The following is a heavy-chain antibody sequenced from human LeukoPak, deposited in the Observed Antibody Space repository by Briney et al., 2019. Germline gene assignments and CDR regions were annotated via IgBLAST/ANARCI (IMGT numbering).Heavy chain of an antibody. CDR1: GYTFTGYY. D-gene: IGHD3-10*01. CDR2: INPNSGGT. J-gene: IGHJ5*02. CDR3: ARTYYYGSDPFDP. Sequence: ASLKVSCKASGYTFTGYYMHWVRQAPGQGLEWMGWINPNSGGTNYAQKFQGRVTMTRDTSISTAYMELSRLRSDDTAVYYCARTYYYGSDPFDPWGQGTLVTVSS. V-gene: IGHV1-2*02.